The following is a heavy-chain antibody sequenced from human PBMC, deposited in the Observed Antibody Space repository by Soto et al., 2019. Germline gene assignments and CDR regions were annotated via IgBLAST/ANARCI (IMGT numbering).Heavy chain of an antibody. Sequence: PGGSLRLSCAASGFTFSSFALSWVRQAPGKGLEWVSAISGSGDDTDYADSVKGRFTISRANSKNTLYLQMNSLRAEDTAVYYCAGPGYSSQDYWGQGALVTVSS. CDR1: GFTFSSFA. D-gene: IGHD5-18*01. CDR3: AGPGYSSQDY. J-gene: IGHJ4*02. V-gene: IGHV3-23*01. CDR2: ISGSGDDT.